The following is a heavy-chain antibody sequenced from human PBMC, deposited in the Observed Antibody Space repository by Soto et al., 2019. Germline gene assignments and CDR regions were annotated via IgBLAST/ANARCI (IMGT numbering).Heavy chain of an antibody. V-gene: IGHV1-69*06. D-gene: IGHD2-21*01. CDR2: NIPIFGTA. CDR3: ARERFKGFRGGPYYYYYGMDV. CDR1: GGTFSSYA. J-gene: IGHJ6*02. Sequence: QVQLVQSGAEVKKPGSSVKVSCKASGGTFSSYAISWVRQAPGQGLEWMGGNIPIFGTANYAQKFQGRVTITADKSTSTAYMELSSVRSEDTAVYYCARERFKGFRGGPYYYYYGMDVWGQGTTVTVSS.